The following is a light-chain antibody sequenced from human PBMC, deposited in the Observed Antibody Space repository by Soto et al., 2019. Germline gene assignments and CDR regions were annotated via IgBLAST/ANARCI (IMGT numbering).Light chain of an antibody. Sequence: GDRVTITCRASQSISNWLAWYQHKPGKAPKLLIYAASDLQSGVPSRFSGGGFGTDFTLTISSLQPEDFATYYCQQADRFPYTFGQGTKLEIK. J-gene: IGKJ2*01. V-gene: IGKV1D-12*01. CDR2: AAS. CDR3: QQADRFPYT. CDR1: QSISNW.